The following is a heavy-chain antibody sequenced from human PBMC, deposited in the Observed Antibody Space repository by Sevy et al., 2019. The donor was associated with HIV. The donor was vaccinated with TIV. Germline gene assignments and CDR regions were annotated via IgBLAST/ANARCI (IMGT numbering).Heavy chain of an antibody. CDR2: IYYSGST. J-gene: IGHJ6*02. V-gene: IGHV4-39*01. CDR3: ARQVIAVAGVYYYYYGMDV. Sequence: SETLSLTCTVSGGSISSSSYYWGWIRQPPGKGLEWIGSIYYSGSTSYNPSLKSRVTISVDTSKNQLSLMLSSVTAADTAVYYWARQVIAVAGVYYYYYGMDVWGQGTTVTVSS. D-gene: IGHD6-19*01. CDR1: GGSISSSSYY.